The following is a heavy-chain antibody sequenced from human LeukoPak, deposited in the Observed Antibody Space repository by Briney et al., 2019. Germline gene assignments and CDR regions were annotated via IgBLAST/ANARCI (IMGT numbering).Heavy chain of an antibody. D-gene: IGHD3-10*01. V-gene: IGHV4-30-4*01. Sequence: PSETLSLTCTVSGGSISSCDYYWSWIRQPPGKGLEWIGYIYYSGSTYYNPSLKSRVTISVDTSKNQFSLKLSSVTAAATAVYYCARDITMVRSVGWFDPWGQGTLVTVSS. CDR2: IYYSGST. CDR1: GGSISSCDYY. J-gene: IGHJ5*02. CDR3: ARDITMVRSVGWFDP.